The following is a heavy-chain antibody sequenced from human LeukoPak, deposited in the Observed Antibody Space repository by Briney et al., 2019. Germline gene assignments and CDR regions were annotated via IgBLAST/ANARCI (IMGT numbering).Heavy chain of an antibody. J-gene: IGHJ3*02. CDR3: ARDRPAAAGTEVAFDI. CDR1: GYTFTSYY. Sequence: ASVKLSCKASGYTFTSYYMHWVRQAPGQGLEWRVIIDPSGGSTSYAQKFQGRVTMTRDMSKSTVYVELSGLRSEDTAVYYCARDRPAAAGTEVAFDIWGQGTMVTVSS. D-gene: IGHD6-13*01. CDR2: IDPSGGST. V-gene: IGHV1-46*01.